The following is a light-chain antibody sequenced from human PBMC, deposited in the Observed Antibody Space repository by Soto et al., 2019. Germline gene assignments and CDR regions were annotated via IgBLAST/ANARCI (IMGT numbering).Light chain of an antibody. CDR2: GAS. J-gene: IGKJ2*01. CDR3: QQYNNWPPYT. V-gene: IGKV3-15*01. CDR1: QSVSSN. Sequence: EIVMTQSPATLSVSPGERATLSCRASQSVSSNLAWYQQKPGQAPRLLIYGASTRANGIPARFSGSGSGTEFTLTISSLQSEDFAVYCCQQYNNWPPYTFGQGTKLEIK.